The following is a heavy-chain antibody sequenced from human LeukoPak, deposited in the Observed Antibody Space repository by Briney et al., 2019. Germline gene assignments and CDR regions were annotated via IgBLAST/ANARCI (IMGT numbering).Heavy chain of an antibody. CDR3: AIAPILDDILTGYPTEAFDI. Sequence: GASVKVSCKASGYTFTGYYMHWVRQAPGQGLEWMGRIIPILGIANYAQKFQGRITITADKSTSTAYMELSSLRSEDTAVYYCAIAPILDDILTGYPTEAFDIWGQGTMVTVSS. CDR1: GYTFTGYY. D-gene: IGHD3-9*01. J-gene: IGHJ3*02. CDR2: IIPILGIA. V-gene: IGHV1-69*02.